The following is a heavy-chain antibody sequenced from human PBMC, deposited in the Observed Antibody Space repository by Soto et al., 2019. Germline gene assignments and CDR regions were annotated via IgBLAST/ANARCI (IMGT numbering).Heavy chain of an antibody. Sequence: PSETLSLTCTVSGGSISSYYWSWIRQPPGKGLEWIGYIYYSGSTNYNPSLKSRVTISVDTSKNQFSLKLSSVTAADTAVYYCARDRVRGVILCGQGTLVTVSS. CDR3: ARDRVRGVIL. V-gene: IGHV4-59*01. J-gene: IGHJ4*02. CDR2: IYYSGST. D-gene: IGHD3-10*01. CDR1: GGSISSYY.